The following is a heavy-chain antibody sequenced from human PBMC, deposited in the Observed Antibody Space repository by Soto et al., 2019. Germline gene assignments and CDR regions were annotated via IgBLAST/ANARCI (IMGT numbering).Heavy chain of an antibody. CDR1: GFTFSNYA. V-gene: IGHV3-30-3*01. CDR2: ISYDGSNK. Sequence: QVQLVESGGGVVQPGRSLRLSCAASGFTFSNYAMHWVRQAPGKGLEWVAVISYDGSNKYYADSVKGRFTISRDNSKNALYLQMSSLRTEXTXVXXXXRGVQRLREGMDVWGQGTTVTVSS. CDR3: XRGVQRLREGMDV. J-gene: IGHJ6*02. D-gene: IGHD6-25*01.